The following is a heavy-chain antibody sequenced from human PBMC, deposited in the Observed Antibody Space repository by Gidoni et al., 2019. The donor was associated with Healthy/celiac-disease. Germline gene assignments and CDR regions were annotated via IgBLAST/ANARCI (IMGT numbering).Heavy chain of an antibody. CDR3: ARAPVADYFDY. J-gene: IGHJ4*02. Sequence: QVQLVESGGGVVQPGRSLRLSCAASGFTFSSYGMHWVRPALGKGLEWVAVIWYDGSNKYYADSVKGRFTISRDNSKNTLYLQMNSLRAEDTAVYYCARAPVADYFDYWGQGTLVTVSS. CDR2: IWYDGSNK. D-gene: IGHD6-19*01. V-gene: IGHV3-33*01. CDR1: GFTFSSYG.